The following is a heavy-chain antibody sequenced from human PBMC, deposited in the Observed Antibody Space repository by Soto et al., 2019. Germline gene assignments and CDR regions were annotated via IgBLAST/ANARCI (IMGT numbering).Heavy chain of an antibody. J-gene: IGHJ5*02. V-gene: IGHV1-3*01. D-gene: IGHD3-9*01. CDR3: ARTGLMWGAIPSGFDP. Sequence: ASVKVSCKASGYTFTSYAMHWVRQAPGQRLEWMGWINAGNGNTKYSQKFQGRVTITRDTSASTAYMELSSLRSEDTAVYYCARTGLMWGAIPSGFDPWGQGTLVTVSS. CDR2: INAGNGNT. CDR1: GYTFTSYA.